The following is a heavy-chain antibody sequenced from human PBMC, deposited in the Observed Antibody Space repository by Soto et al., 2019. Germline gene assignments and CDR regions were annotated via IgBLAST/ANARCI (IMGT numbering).Heavy chain of an antibody. CDR2: IVVGSGNT. J-gene: IGHJ6*02. D-gene: IGHD1-20*01. CDR1: GFTFTSSA. V-gene: IGHV1-58*01. CDR3: AAPYNWNYYYRMDV. Sequence: SVKVSCKASGFTFTSSAVQWVRQARGQRLEWIGWIVVGSGNTNYAQKFQERVTITRDMSTSTAYMELSSLRSEDTAVYYCAAPYNWNYYYRMDVWGQGTTVTVSS.